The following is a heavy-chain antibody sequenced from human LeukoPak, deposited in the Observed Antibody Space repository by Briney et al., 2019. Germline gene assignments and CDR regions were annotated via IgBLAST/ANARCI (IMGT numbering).Heavy chain of an antibody. CDR1: GYSFTSYW. CDR3: ARRVAAMGAFDI. J-gene: IGHJ3*02. CDR2: IYPGDSDT. D-gene: IGHD2-15*01. V-gene: IGHV5-51*01. Sequence: GESLKISCKGSGYSFTSYWIGWVRQMPEKGLEWMGMIYPGDSDTRYSPSFQGQVTISADKSISTAYLQWSSLEASDTAMYYCARRVAAMGAFDIWGQGTMVTVSS.